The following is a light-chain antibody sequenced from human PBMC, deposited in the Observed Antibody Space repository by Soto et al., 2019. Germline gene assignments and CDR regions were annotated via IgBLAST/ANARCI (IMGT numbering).Light chain of an antibody. CDR3: QQLGDWPPIN. Sequence: SVLTQSPATLSLSPGERAIRSCRASQSVSSFLAWFQQKPGQPPRLLIYNASNRTTGIPARFSGSGSGTDFTLTISGLETEDFAVYYCQQLGDWPPINFAQGTRLEIK. CDR2: NAS. V-gene: IGKV3-11*01. CDR1: QSVSSF. J-gene: IGKJ5*01.